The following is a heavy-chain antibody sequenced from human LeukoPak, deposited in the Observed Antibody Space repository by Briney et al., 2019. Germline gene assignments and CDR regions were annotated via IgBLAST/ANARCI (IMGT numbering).Heavy chain of an antibody. CDR3: TTRELRSYGSGTYPVAFDI. CDR2: IRSKSDHGTT. Sequence: GGSPRLSCAASGFTFSNAWMNWVRQAPGKGLEWVGRIRSKSDHGTTDYAAPVKGRGTISRDDSKNTLYLPMNSLKTEDPAVYSCTTRELRSYGSGTYPVAFDIWGQGTMDTVSS. J-gene: IGHJ3*02. V-gene: IGHV3-15*01. D-gene: IGHD3-10*01. CDR1: GFTFSNAW.